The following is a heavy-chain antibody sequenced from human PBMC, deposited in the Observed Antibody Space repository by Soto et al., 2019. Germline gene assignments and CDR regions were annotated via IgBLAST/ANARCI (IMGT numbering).Heavy chain of an antibody. CDR1: GFTFSSYA. J-gene: IGHJ3*02. V-gene: IGHV3-23*01. CDR2: ASGSGSA. CDR3: LGELSLSDAFDI. Sequence: PGGSLRLSCAASGFTFSSYAMSWVRQAPGKGLEWVSGASGSGSAYYADPVKGRFTISRDNSKNTLYLQMNSLRAEDTAVYYCLGELSLSDAFDIWGQGTMVTVSS. D-gene: IGHD3-16*02.